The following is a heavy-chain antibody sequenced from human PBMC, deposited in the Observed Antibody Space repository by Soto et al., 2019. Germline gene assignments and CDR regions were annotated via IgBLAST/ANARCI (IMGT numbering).Heavy chain of an antibody. J-gene: IGHJ6*02. CDR2: IIPIFGTA. V-gene: IGHV1-69*13. Sequence: ASVKVSCKASGYTFTSYAISWVRQAPGQGLEWMGGIIPIFGTANYAQKFQGRVTITADESTSTAYMELSSLRSEDTAVYYCARDKGYSYGSELGNYGMDVWGQGTTVTVSS. CDR1: GYTFTSYA. CDR3: ARDKGYSYGSELGNYGMDV. D-gene: IGHD5-18*01.